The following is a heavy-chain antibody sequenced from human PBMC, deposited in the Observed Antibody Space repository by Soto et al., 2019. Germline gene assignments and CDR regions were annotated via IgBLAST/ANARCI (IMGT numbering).Heavy chain of an antibody. Sequence: QVQLQESGPGLVKPSQTLSLTCTVSGGSISSGGYYWNWIRQHPGKGLEWIGYIYYSGSTYCNPSHKSRVTIAVDTSKNQFSLKLSSVTAADKSVYYCARSGFPWGQGTQVSVSS. V-gene: IGHV4-31*03. D-gene: IGHD1-26*01. J-gene: IGHJ5*02. CDR3: ARSGFP. CDR1: GGSISSGGYY. CDR2: IYYSGST.